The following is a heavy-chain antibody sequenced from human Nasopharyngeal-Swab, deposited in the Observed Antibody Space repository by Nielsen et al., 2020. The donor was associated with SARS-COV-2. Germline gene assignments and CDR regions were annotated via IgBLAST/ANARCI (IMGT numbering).Heavy chain of an antibody. D-gene: IGHD3-22*01. J-gene: IGHJ6*02. V-gene: IGHV4-59*13. CDR2: VYFSGST. CDR3: ASTYYYDSSGYGGMDV. CDR1: GGSISGYY. Sequence: SETLSLTCSVSGGSISGYYWSWIRQPPGKGLEWIGYVYFSGSTNYNPSLKSRVTISVDTSKNQFSLKLTSVTAADTAVYYCASTYYYDSSGYGGMDVWGQGTTVTVSS.